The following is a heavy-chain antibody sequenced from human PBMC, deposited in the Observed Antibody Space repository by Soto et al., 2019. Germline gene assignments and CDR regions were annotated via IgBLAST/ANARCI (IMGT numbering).Heavy chain of an antibody. V-gene: IGHV3-23*01. Sequence: GGSLRLSCVTSGFTFNSHAMTWVRRAPEKGLEWVSTISGGDVTTYYADSVKGRFTMSRDDSKNTQYIQMNSLRADDTAVYYCVRDWTGDTCPCMDVWGQGTTVTVSS. D-gene: IGHD2-8*02. CDR3: VRDWTGDTCPCMDV. CDR2: ISGGDVTT. CDR1: GFTFNSHA. J-gene: IGHJ6*02.